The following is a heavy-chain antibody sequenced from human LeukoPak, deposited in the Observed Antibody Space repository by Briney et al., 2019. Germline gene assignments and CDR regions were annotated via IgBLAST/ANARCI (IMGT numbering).Heavy chain of an antibody. CDR3: AKDNDYYDSSGPFDP. V-gene: IGHV3-9*01. J-gene: IGHJ5*02. CDR1: GFTLRSYG. Sequence: GGSLRLSCTASGFTLRSYGMHWVRQAPGKGLEWVSGISWNSGSIAYADSVKGRFTISRDNARNSLYLLMNSLRPEDTALYYCAKDNDYYDSSGPFDPWGQGTLVTVSS. CDR2: ISWNSGSI. D-gene: IGHD3-22*01.